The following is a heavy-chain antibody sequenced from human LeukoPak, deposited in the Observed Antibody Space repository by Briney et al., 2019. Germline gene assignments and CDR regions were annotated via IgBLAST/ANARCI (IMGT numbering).Heavy chain of an antibody. J-gene: IGHJ4*02. D-gene: IGHD2-2*01. CDR2: IQNSGSTSQYRSGST. CDR3: ARVYCDDTSRYQNFDY. Sequence: SETLSLTCSVSGGSISSLYWSWIRQTPGKELEWIGYIQNSGSTSQYRSGSTSYNPSLRSRVTISADTSKNQFSLKMSSVTAADTAVYYCARVYCDDTSRYQNFDYWGQGILVTVSS. V-gene: IGHV4-59*11. CDR1: GGSISSLY.